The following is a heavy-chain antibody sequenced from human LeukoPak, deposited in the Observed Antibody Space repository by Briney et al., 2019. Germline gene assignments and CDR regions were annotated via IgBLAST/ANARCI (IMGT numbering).Heavy chain of an antibody. V-gene: IGHV3-48*01. CDR1: GFTFSTYS. J-gene: IGHJ4*02. CDR2: ISSGSSAI. D-gene: IGHD3-22*01. Sequence: GGSLRLSCAASGFTFSTYSMNWVRQAPGKGLEWVSYISSGSSAIYYADSVKGRFTISRDNSKNTLYLRMNSLRAEDTAVYYCAKGGSGYYYGYWGQGTLVTVSS. CDR3: AKGGSGYYYGY.